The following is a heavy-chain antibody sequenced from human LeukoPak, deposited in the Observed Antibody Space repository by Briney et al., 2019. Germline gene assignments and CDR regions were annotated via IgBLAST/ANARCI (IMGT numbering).Heavy chain of an antibody. Sequence: PSETLSLTCTVSGGSISSYYWSWIWQPPGKGLEWIGYIYYSGSTNYNPSLKSRVTISVDTSKNQFSLKLSSVTAADTAVYYCARDYYYDSSGYSVWGQGTLVTVSS. CDR1: GGSISSYY. CDR2: IYYSGST. J-gene: IGHJ4*02. V-gene: IGHV4-59*01. D-gene: IGHD3-22*01. CDR3: ARDYYYDSSGYSV.